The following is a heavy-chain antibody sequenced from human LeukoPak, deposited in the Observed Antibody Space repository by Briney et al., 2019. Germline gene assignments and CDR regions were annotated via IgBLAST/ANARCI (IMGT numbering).Heavy chain of an antibody. D-gene: IGHD3-22*01. CDR2: ISWNSGSI. CDR3: AKGTYYDSSGRLDY. Sequence: GGSLRLSCAASGFTFDDYAMHWVRQAPGKGLEWVSGISWNSGSIGYADSVKGRFTISRDNAKNSLYLQMNSLRAEDTALYYCAKGTYYDSSGRLDYWGQGTLVTVSS. V-gene: IGHV3-9*01. J-gene: IGHJ4*02. CDR1: GFTFDDYA.